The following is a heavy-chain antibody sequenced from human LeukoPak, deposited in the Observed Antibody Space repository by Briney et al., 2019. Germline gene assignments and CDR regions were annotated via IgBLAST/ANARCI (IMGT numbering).Heavy chain of an antibody. CDR2: INPSGGST. V-gene: IGHV1-46*01. J-gene: IGHJ4*02. D-gene: IGHD1-14*01. CDR3: ASNNGLRPFDY. Sequence: EASVKVSCKASGYTFTSYYMHWVRQAPGQGLEWMGIINPSGGSTSYAQKFQGRVTITADKSTSTAYMELSSLRSEDTAVYYCASNNGLRPFDYWGQGTLVTVSS. CDR1: GYTFTSYY.